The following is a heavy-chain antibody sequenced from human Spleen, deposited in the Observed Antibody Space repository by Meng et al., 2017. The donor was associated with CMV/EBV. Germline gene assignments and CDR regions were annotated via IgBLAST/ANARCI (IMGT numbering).Heavy chain of an antibody. Sequence: GESLKISCAASGFTFSSYDMHWVRQATGKGLEWVSAIGTAGDTYYPGSVKGRFTFSRENAKNSLYLQMNSLRAGDTAVYYCSRDLSSLTSIAVGFDPWGQGTLVTFSS. CDR3: SRDLSSLTSIAVGFDP. V-gene: IGHV3-13*01. D-gene: IGHD6-19*01. CDR1: GFTFSSYD. J-gene: IGHJ5*02. CDR2: IGTAGDT.